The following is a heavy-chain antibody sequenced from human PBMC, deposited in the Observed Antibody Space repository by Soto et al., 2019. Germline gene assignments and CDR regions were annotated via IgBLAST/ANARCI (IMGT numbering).Heavy chain of an antibody. Sequence: SETLSLTCTVSGGSISSSSYYWGWIRQPPGKGLEWIGSIYYSGSTYYNPSLKSRVTISVDTSKNQFSLKLSSVTAADTAVYYCARQRQQLVVVGWFDPWGQGTLVTVSS. CDR3: ARQRQQLVVVGWFDP. D-gene: IGHD6-13*01. J-gene: IGHJ5*02. CDR2: IYYSGST. CDR1: GGSISSSSYY. V-gene: IGHV4-39*01.